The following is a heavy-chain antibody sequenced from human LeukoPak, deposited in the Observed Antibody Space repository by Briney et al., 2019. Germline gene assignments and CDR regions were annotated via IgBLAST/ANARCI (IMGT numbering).Heavy chain of an antibody. J-gene: IGHJ4*02. Sequence: SETLSLTCTVSGGSISSSSYYWGWIRQPPGKGLEWIGSIYYSGNTYYNPSLKSRVTISVDTSKNQFSLKLSSVTAADTAVYYCARQSYGSGIDYWGQGTMVTVSS. V-gene: IGHV4-39*07. CDR1: GGSISSSSYY. D-gene: IGHD3-10*01. CDR3: ARQSYGSGIDY. CDR2: IYYSGNT.